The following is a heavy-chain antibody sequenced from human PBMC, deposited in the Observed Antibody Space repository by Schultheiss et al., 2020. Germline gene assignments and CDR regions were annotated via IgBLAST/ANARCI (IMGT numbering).Heavy chain of an antibody. D-gene: IGHD6-19*01. CDR3: ACGGGSGWSPFNY. Sequence: SETLSLTCTVSGGSISSYYWGWIRQPPGKGLEWIGSIYTSGSTNYNPSLKSRVTISVDTSKNHFSLKLSSVTAADTAVYYCACGGGSGWSPFNYWGQGTLVTVSS. V-gene: IGHV4-59*01. CDR2: IYTSGST. CDR1: GGSISSYY. J-gene: IGHJ4*02.